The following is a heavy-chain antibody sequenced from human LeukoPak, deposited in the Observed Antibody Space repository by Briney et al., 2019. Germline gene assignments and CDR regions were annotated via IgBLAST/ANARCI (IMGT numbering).Heavy chain of an antibody. J-gene: IGHJ4*02. V-gene: IGHV3-15*01. CDR2: IKRQIDGGTT. CDR3: TTDPPGGTDY. Sequence: PGGSLRLSCAASGCTFSNDWMGWVRQAPGKGLEWVGRIKRQIDGGTTDYAAPVKGRFTISRDDSKNTLYLQMNSLKIEDTAVYYCTTDPPGGTDYWGQGTLVTVFS. CDR1: GCTFSNDW. D-gene: IGHD1-1*01.